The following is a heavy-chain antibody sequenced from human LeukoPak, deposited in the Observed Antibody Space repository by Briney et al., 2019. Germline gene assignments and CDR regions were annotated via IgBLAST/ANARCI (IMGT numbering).Heavy chain of an antibody. CDR3: AKNAGLGYCTSTSCPFDP. CDR1: GFTFSHSA. J-gene: IGHJ5*02. D-gene: IGHD2-2*01. Sequence: WGSLRLSCAASGFTFSHSAMNWVRQAPGKGLEWVSAISGSGDSTHYADSVKGRFTISRDNSKNAVLQQMNSLTAEDTAVYYCAKNAGLGYCTSTSCPFDPWGQGTLVTVSS. CDR2: ISGSGDST. V-gene: IGHV3-23*01.